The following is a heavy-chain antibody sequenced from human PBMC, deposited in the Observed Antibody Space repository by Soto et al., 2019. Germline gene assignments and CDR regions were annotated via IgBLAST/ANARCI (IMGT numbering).Heavy chain of an antibody. CDR3: ARTRLTRVRGVIRRYYYYGMDV. V-gene: IGHV1-8*01. CDR1: GYTFTSYD. CDR2: MNPNSGNT. Sequence: QVQLVQSGAEVKKPGASVKVSCKASGYTFTSYDINWVRQATGQGLEWMGWMNPNSGNTGYAQKFQGRVTMTRNTSISTAYMELSSLRSEDTAVYYCARTRLTRVRGVIRRYYYYGMDVWGQGTTFTVSS. J-gene: IGHJ6*02. D-gene: IGHD3-10*01.